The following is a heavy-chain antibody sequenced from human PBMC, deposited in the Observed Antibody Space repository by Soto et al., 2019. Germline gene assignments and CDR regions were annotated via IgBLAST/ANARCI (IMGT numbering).Heavy chain of an antibody. CDR3: ARDRYYYDSSGYSTDAFDL. CDR1: GGSITSYY. V-gene: IGHV4-59*01. J-gene: IGHJ3*01. Sequence: QVQLQESGPGLVKPSETLSLTCTVSGGSITSYYWSWIRQSPGKGLEWIGYIDYSGSTNYNPSRKSRVTTSIDTSKDQFSLKLSSVTAADTAVYFCARDRYYYDSSGYSTDAFDLWGQGTMVTVSS. CDR2: IDYSGST. D-gene: IGHD3-22*01.